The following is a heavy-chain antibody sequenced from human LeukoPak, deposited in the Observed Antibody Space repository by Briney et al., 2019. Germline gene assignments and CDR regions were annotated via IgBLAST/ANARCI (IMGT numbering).Heavy chain of an antibody. D-gene: IGHD1-26*01. CDR2: IIPIFGTA. J-gene: IGHJ4*02. CDR1: GGTFSSYA. V-gene: IGHV1-69*13. CDR3: ARDLEVGGATGLGPFGY. Sequence: VASVKVSCKASGGTFSSYAISWVRQAPGQGLEWMGGIIPIFGTANYAQKFQGRVTITADESTSTAYMELSSLRSEDTAVYYCARDLEVGGATGLGPFGYWGQGTLVTVSS.